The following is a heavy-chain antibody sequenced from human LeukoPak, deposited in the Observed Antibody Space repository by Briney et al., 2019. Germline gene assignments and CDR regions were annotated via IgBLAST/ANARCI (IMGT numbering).Heavy chain of an antibody. V-gene: IGHV4-59*01. CDR2: IYYSGST. CDR1: GGSISSYY. D-gene: IGHD2-2*01. J-gene: IGHJ3*02. Sequence: PSETLSLTCTVSGGSISSYYWSWIRQPPGKGLEWIGYIYYSGSTNYNPSLKSRVTISVDTSKNQFSLKLSSVTAADTAVYYCARITSYCSSTSCYGGGAFDIWGQGTMVTVSS. CDR3: ARITSYCSSTSCYGGGAFDI.